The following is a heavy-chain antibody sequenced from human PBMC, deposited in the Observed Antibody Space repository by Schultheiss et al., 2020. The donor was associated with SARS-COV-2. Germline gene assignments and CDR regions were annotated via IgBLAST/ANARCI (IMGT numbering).Heavy chain of an antibody. CDR2: IYYSGST. CDR1: GGSISSSNW. J-gene: IGHJ5*02. Sequence: SETLSLTCAVSGGSISSSNWWSWVRQPPGKGLEWIGYIYYSGSTNYNPSLKSRVTISVDTSKNQFSLKLSSVTAADTAVYYCARHRHSIAAAGLENWFDPWGQGTLVTAPQ. V-gene: IGHV4-4*02. CDR3: ARHRHSIAAAGLENWFDP. D-gene: IGHD6-13*01.